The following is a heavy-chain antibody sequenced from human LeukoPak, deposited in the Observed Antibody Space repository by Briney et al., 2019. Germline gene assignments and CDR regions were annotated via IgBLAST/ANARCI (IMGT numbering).Heavy chain of an antibody. J-gene: IGHJ4*02. Sequence: GGSLRLSCTVSGFTVSSNSMSWVRQAPGKGLEWVSFIYSGGNTHYSDSVKGRFTFFRDNSKNTLYLQMSSLRPEDTAVYYCAKGRDFYVDYWGQGSLVTVSS. V-gene: IGHV3-53*05. D-gene: IGHD3-10*01. CDR3: AKGRDFYVDY. CDR2: IYSGGNT. CDR1: GFTVSSNS.